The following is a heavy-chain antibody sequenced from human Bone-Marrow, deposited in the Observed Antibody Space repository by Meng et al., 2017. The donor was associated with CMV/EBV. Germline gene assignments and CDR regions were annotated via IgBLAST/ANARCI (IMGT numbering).Heavy chain of an antibody. Sequence: GSLRLSCAVSGGSISSSSYYWGWIRQPPGKGLEWIGSIYYSGSTYYNPSLKSRVTISVDTSKNQFSLKLSSVTAADTAVYYCARDPLYYDFWSGPKSYYYGMDVWGQGTTVTVSS. CDR1: GGSISSSSYY. J-gene: IGHJ6*02. D-gene: IGHD3-3*01. CDR3: ARDPLYYDFWSGPKSYYYGMDV. V-gene: IGHV4-39*07. CDR2: IYYSGST.